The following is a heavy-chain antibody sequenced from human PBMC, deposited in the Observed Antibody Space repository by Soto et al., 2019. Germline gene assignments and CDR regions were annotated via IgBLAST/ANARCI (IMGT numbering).Heavy chain of an antibody. J-gene: IGHJ6*02. D-gene: IGHD3-16*01. CDR1: GGTFSSFV. Sequence: QVQLVQSGAEVKKPGSSVRVSCKASGGTFSSFVVIWVRQAPGQGLEWMGETIPIFASANYAQNFQGRVAINSDDFTNTVYMELSTLRSADAAVYYCAAGEQSGYYGFDVWGQGTTVIVSS. CDR3: AAGEQSGYYGFDV. CDR2: TIPIFASA. V-gene: IGHV1-69*01.